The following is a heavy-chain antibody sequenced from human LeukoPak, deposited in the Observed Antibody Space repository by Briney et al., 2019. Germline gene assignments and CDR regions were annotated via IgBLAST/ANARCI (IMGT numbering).Heavy chain of an antibody. CDR1: GGTFSSYA. CDR2: ISAYNGNT. D-gene: IGHD4-11*01. Sequence: ASVKVSCKASGGTFSSYAISWVRQAPGQGLEWMGWISAYNGNTNYAQHLQGRVTMATDTSTNTAYLELRSLRSDDTAIYYCARVMTTVVTAHAFGIWGQGTMVTVSS. V-gene: IGHV1-18*01. J-gene: IGHJ3*02. CDR3: ARVMTTVVTAHAFGI.